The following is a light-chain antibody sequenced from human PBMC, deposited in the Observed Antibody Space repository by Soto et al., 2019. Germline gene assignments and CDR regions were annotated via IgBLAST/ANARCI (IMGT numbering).Light chain of an antibody. J-gene: IGKJ1*01. V-gene: IGKV3-20*01. CDR1: QSVSNNY. CDR2: GAS. Sequence: EIVLTQSPGTLSLSPGERATLSCRASQSVSNNYLAWYQQKPGQAPRLLIYGASNRATGIPDRFSGSGSGTDFTLTISRLEPEDFAVYYCQKYGSSGTFGQGTKVEIK. CDR3: QKYGSSGT.